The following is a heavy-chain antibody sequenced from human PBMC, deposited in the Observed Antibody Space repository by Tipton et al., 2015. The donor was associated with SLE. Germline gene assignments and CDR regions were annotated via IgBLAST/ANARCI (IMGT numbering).Heavy chain of an antibody. V-gene: IGHV4-59*11. CDR2: IYYSGST. Sequence: TLSLTCAVYGGSFSVHYWSWSWIRQPPGKGLEWIGSIYYSGSTKYNPSLKSRVAISVDTSKNQFSLKLSSVTAADTAVYYCARDRHYRGNVWFDPWGQGTLVTVSS. D-gene: IGHD5-12*01. CDR1: GGSFSVHY. J-gene: IGHJ5*02. CDR3: ARDRHYRGNVWFDP.